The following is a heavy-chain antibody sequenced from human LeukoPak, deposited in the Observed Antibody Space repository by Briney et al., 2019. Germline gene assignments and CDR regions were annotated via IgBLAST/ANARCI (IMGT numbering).Heavy chain of an antibody. V-gene: IGHV3-15*01. Sequence: PGGSLRLSCAASGFTFSSYSMNWVRQAPGKGLEWVGRIKSKTDGGTTDYAAPVKGRFTISRDDSKNTLYLQMNSLKTEDTAVYYCTSIAAAGTWDYWGQGTLVTVSS. CDR2: IKSKTDGGTT. J-gene: IGHJ4*02. D-gene: IGHD6-13*01. CDR3: TSIAAAGTWDY. CDR1: GFTFSSYS.